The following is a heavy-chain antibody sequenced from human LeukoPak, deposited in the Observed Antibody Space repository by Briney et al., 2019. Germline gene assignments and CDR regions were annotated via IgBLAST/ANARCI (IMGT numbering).Heavy chain of an antibody. CDR3: ARGDGYNKGAWFDP. Sequence: GGSLRLSCAASGFTFSTYAMHWVRQAPGKGLEYVSLINSNGGTTYYANSVNGRFTVSRDNSKNTLYLQMGSLRPEDMAVYYCARGDGYNKGAWFDPWGQGTLVTVSS. J-gene: IGHJ5*02. V-gene: IGHV3-64*01. D-gene: IGHD5-24*01. CDR1: GFTFSTYA. CDR2: INSNGGTT.